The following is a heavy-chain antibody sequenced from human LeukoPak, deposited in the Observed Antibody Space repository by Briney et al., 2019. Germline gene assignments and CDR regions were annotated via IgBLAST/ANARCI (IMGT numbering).Heavy chain of an antibody. V-gene: IGHV4-34*01. CDR2: INHSGST. CDR3: AGERLYYDSSGYAY. Sequence: SSETLSLTCAVYGGSFSGYYWSWIRQPPGKGLEWIGEINHSGSTNYNPSLKSRVTISVDTSKNQFSLKLSSVTAADTAVYYCAGERLYYDSSGYAYWGQGTLVTVSS. CDR1: GGSFSGYY. D-gene: IGHD3-22*01. J-gene: IGHJ4*02.